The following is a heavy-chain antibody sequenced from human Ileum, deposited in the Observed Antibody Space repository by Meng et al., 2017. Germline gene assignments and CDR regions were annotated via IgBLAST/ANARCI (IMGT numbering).Heavy chain of an antibody. V-gene: IGHV4-34*01. J-gene: IGHJ5*02. D-gene: IGHD3-10*01. Sequence: RQEQCGSVVFIPSETLSLTCACYGGAFSGYYWSYIRQPPGKGRQWIGEINHSGSTNYNPSLKSRVTISVDTSKNQFTLKLSSVTAADTAVYYCARGRGLIWFGEWFDPWGQGTLVTVSS. CDR1: GGAFSGYY. CDR3: ARGRGLIWFGEWFDP. CDR2: INHSGST.